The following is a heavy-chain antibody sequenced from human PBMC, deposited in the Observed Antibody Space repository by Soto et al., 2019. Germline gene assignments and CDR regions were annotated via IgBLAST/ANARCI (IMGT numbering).Heavy chain of an antibody. CDR1: GGTFSSYA. J-gene: IGHJ6*02. D-gene: IGHD4-17*01. Sequence: QVQLVQSGAEVKKPGSSVKVSCKASGGTFSSYAISWVRQAPEQGLEWMGGIIPIFGTANYAQKFQGRVTITADKSTCTAYMELSSLRSEDTAVYYCARVSGDYGYYYYGMDVWGQGTTVTVSS. CDR2: IIPIFGTA. V-gene: IGHV1-69*06. CDR3: ARVSGDYGYYYYGMDV.